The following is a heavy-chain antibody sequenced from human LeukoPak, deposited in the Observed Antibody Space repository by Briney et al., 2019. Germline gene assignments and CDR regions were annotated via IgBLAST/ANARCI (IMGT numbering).Heavy chain of an antibody. J-gene: IGHJ4*02. V-gene: IGHV1-46*01. CDR3: ARGRGLAVAAKYYFDY. CDR2: IYPSGDSA. Sequence: ASVKVSGNASGYTFTSHYMHWVRQAPGQGLEWMGIIYPSGDSATYAQKFQGRVTMTRDTSTSTVYMELSSLRSEDTAVYYCARGRGLAVAAKYYFDYWGQGTLVTVSS. CDR1: GYTFTSHY. D-gene: IGHD6-19*01.